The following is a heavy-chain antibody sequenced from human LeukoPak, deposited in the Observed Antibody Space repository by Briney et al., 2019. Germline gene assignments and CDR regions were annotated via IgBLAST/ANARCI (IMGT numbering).Heavy chain of an antibody. J-gene: IGHJ4*02. CDR2: IYTSGST. V-gene: IGHV4-61*02. CDR1: GGSISSGSYY. D-gene: IGHD1-7*01. CDR3: ARVGITGTTRSGYY. Sequence: PSETLSLTCTVSGGSISSGSYYWSWIRQPAGKGLEWIGRIYTSGSTNYNPSLKSRVTISVDTSKNQFSLKLSSVTAADTAVYYCARVGITGTTRSGYYWGQGTLVTVSS.